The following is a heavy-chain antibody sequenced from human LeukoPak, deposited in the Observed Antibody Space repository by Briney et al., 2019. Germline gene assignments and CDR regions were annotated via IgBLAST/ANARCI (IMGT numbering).Heavy chain of an antibody. D-gene: IGHD6-19*01. J-gene: IGHJ5*02. Sequence: ASVKVSCKASGCTFTSYGIGWVRQAPGQGLEWMGWISAYNGNTNYAQKLQGRVTMTTDTSTGTAYMELRSLRSDDTAVYYCARDAVAGTWWFDPWGQGTLVTVSS. V-gene: IGHV1-18*01. CDR3: ARDAVAGTWWFDP. CDR2: ISAYNGNT. CDR1: GCTFTSYG.